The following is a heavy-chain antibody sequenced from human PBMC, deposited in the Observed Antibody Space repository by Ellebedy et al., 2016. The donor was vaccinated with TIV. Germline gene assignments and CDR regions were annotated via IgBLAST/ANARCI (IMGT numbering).Heavy chain of an antibody. Sequence: ASVKVSCKASGYTFTGYYMHWVRQAPGQGLEWMGWINPNSGGTNYAQKFQGRVTMTRDTSISTAYMELSRLRSDDTAVYYCARAYQLLYNYYYGMDVWGQGTTVTVSS. CDR3: ARAYQLLYNYYYGMDV. CDR2: INPNSGGT. J-gene: IGHJ6*02. CDR1: GYTFTGYY. D-gene: IGHD2-2*02. V-gene: IGHV1-2*02.